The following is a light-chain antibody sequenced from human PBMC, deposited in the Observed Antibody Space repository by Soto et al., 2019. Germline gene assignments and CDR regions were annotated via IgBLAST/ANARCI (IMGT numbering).Light chain of an antibody. CDR3: QQYYHWPPIT. Sequence: EIIMTQSPATLSVSPGDTATLSCRASQSVSRTLAWYQQKPGQAPRLLIYGASTRATGIPARFSGSGSGTEFTLSISSLQSEDFALYYCQQYYHWPPITFGQGTRLEIK. CDR1: QSVSRT. V-gene: IGKV3D-15*01. CDR2: GAS. J-gene: IGKJ5*01.